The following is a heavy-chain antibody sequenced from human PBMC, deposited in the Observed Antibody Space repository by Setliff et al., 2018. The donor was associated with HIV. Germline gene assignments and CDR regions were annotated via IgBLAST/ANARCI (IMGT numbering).Heavy chain of an antibody. J-gene: IGHJ5*02. V-gene: IGHV4-31*03. CDR3: ARAGHYDFLGGFSAQPLDP. D-gene: IGHD3-3*01. CDR1: NGSISSGNHY. Sequence: PSETLSLTCTVSNGSISSGNHYWSWIRQHPGKGLEWIGYIFYRGSTYYNPSLKSRVSLSIDTSKNYFSLMLTSVTAADTAMYFCARAGHYDFLGGFSAQPLDPWGRGILVTVSS. CDR2: IFYRGST.